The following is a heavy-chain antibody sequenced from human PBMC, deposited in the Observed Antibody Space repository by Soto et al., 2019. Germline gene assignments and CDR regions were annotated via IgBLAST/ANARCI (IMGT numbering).Heavy chain of an antibody. CDR3: ARDTGTVRITMVRGGRTAYYYYGMDC. D-gene: IGHD3-10*01. CDR1: GFTFSSYA. V-gene: IGHV3-30-3*01. J-gene: IGHJ6*02. Sequence: GGSLRLSCAASGFTFSSYAMHWVRQAPGKGLEWVAVISYDGSNKYYADSVKGRFTISRDNSKNTLYLQRNSLRAEDTAVYYCARDTGTVRITMVRGGRTAYYYYGMDCWGQGASVTVAS. CDR2: ISYDGSNK.